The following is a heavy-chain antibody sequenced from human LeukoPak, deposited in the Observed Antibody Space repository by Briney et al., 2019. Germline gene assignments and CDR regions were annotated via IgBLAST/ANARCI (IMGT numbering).Heavy chain of an antibody. CDR2: ISWDGVST. CDR1: GFTFSHYS. D-gene: IGHD6-6*01. V-gene: IGHV3-43*01. Sequence: GGSLRLSCAGSGFTFSHYSMNWVRQAPGKGLEWVSLISWDGVSTYYADSVKGRFTISRDNSKTSLYLQMNSLRTEDTALYYCAKSAARLVSDYYYYMDVWGKGTTVTVSS. CDR3: AKSAARLVSDYYYYMDV. J-gene: IGHJ6*03.